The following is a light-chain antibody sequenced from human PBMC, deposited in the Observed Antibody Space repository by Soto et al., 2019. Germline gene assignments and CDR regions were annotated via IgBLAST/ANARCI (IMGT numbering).Light chain of an antibody. V-gene: IGKV3-15*01. CDR2: GAS. CDR1: QSVSSN. J-gene: IGKJ1*01. Sequence: EIAITQSPATLSVSPGERATLSCRASQSVSSNLAWYQQKPGQAPRLLIYGASPRATGIPARFSGSGSGTEFTLTISNLQSEDFAVYYCQQYTNWPPWTFGQGTKVDI. CDR3: QQYTNWPPWT.